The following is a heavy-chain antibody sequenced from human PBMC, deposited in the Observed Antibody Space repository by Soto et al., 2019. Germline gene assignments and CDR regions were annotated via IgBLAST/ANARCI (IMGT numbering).Heavy chain of an antibody. Sequence: SETLSVTCTVSGGSISSGGYYWSWIRQYPGKGLEWIGYIFYSGSTYYNPSLKSRVTISVDTSKNQFSLKLSSVTAADTAVYYCARDATYYYDSSGYWYFDLWGRGTLVTVSS. CDR2: IFYSGST. D-gene: IGHD3-22*01. J-gene: IGHJ2*01. CDR3: ARDATYYYDSSGYWYFDL. CDR1: GGSISSGGYY. V-gene: IGHV4-31*03.